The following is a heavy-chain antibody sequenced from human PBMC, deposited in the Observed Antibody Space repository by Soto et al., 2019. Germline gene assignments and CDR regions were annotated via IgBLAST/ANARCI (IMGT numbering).Heavy chain of an antibody. D-gene: IGHD3-22*01. CDR3: ARGLSSPTYYYDSSGYGTYFDY. Sequence: ETLSLTCAVYGGSFSGYYWSWIRQPPGKGLEWIGEINHSGSTNYNPSLKSRVTISVDTSKNQFSLKLSSVTAADTAVYYCARGLSSPTYYYDSSGYGTYFDYWGQGTLVTVSS. CDR2: INHSGST. CDR1: GGSFSGYY. J-gene: IGHJ4*02. V-gene: IGHV4-34*01.